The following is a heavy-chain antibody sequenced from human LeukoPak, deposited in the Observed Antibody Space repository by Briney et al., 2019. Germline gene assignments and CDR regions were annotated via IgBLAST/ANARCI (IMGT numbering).Heavy chain of an antibody. CDR2: ISGSGGST. J-gene: IGHJ4*02. CDR1: GSTFSSYA. Sequence: GSLRLSCAASGSTFSSYAMSWVRQAPGKGLEWVSAISGSGGSTYYADSVKGRFTISRDNSKNTLYLQMNSLRAEDTAVYYCAKASHVVVVAATDYWGQGTLVTVSS. V-gene: IGHV3-23*01. D-gene: IGHD2-15*01. CDR3: AKASHVVVVAATDY.